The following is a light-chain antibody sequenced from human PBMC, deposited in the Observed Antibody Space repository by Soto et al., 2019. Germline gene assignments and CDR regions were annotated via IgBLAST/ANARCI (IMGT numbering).Light chain of an antibody. CDR1: QSISSW. CDR2: KAS. J-gene: IGKJ1*01. CDR3: QQYSNYWT. Sequence: DIQMTQSPSTLSASAGDRVTITCRASQSISSWLAWYQQKPGKAPKLLIYKASSLESGVPSRFSGSGSGTEFTLTISSLQPDDFATYYCQQYSNYWTFGQGTKVEIK. V-gene: IGKV1-5*03.